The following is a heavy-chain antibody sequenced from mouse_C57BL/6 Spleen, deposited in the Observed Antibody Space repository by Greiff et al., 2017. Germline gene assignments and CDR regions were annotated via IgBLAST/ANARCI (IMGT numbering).Heavy chain of an antibody. D-gene: IGHD2-2*01. Sequence: QVQLQQPGAELVKPGASVKLSCKASGYTFTSYWMHWVKQRPGQGLEWIGMIHPNSGSTNYNEKFKSKATLTVDKSPSTAYMQLSSLTSEDSAVYYCAREGRYGYDGAWFAYWGQGTLVTVSA. CDR1: GYTFTSYW. V-gene: IGHV1-64*01. J-gene: IGHJ3*01. CDR3: AREGRYGYDGAWFAY. CDR2: IHPNSGST.